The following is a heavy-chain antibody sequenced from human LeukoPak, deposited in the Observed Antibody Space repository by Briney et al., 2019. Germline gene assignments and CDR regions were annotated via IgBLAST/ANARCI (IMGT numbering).Heavy chain of an antibody. CDR3: RLGGSGSYYPFDY. J-gene: IGHJ4*02. CDR2: INHSGST. V-gene: IGHV4-34*01. CDR1: GGSFSGYY. D-gene: IGHD3-10*01. Sequence: PSETLSLTCAVYGGSFSGYYWSWIRQPPGKGLEWIGEINHSGSTNYNPSLKSRVTISVDTSKNQFSLKLSSVTAADTAAYYCRLGGSGSYYPFDYWGQGTLVTVSS.